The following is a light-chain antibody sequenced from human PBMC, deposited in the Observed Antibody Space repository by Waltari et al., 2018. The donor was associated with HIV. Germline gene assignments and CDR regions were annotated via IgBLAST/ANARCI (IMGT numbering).Light chain of an antibody. J-gene: IGLJ3*02. CDR3: DAWDNSLSGRV. Sequence: QSVLTPPPSASGTPGQRVTISWSGSRSNIGNDDVYWFQHFPGTAPKLLSYRNNQRPSVVPDRFTGSKSGTSASLAISGLRSEDEADYYCDAWDNSLSGRVFGGGTKLTVL. CDR2: RNN. CDR1: RSNIGNDD. V-gene: IGLV1-47*01.